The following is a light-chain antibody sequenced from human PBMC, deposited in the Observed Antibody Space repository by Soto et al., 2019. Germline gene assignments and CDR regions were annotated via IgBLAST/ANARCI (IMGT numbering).Light chain of an antibody. CDR1: QSISSS. CDR3: QEYNNWHPVT. J-gene: IGKJ4*01. CDR2: GAS. V-gene: IGKV3-15*01. Sequence: LPQSPATLSVSPGESATLSCRASQSISSSKLAWYQQKPGQAPRLLIYGASTRATGIPARFSGSGSGTEFTLTISSLQSEDFAVYYCQEYNNWHPVTFGGGIKVDIK.